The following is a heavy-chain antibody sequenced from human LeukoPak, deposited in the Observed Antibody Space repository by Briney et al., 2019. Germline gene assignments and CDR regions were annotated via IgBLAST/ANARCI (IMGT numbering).Heavy chain of an antibody. Sequence: GGSLRLSCAASGFAFDDYGMSWVGQAPGKGLEWVSGINWNGGSTGYADSVKGRFTISRDNAKNSLYLQMNSLRAEDTALYYCARDGEWDLPGYDSYDYWGQGTLVTVSS. CDR2: INWNGGST. D-gene: IGHD3-22*01. V-gene: IGHV3-20*04. J-gene: IGHJ4*02. CDR3: ARDGEWDLPGYDSYDY. CDR1: GFAFDDYG.